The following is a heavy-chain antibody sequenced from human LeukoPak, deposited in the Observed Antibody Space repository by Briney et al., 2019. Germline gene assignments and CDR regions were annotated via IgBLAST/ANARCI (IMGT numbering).Heavy chain of an antibody. CDR3: TREGDYYNSNPFDI. CDR1: GASISSYY. Sequence: SETLSLTCTVSGASISSYYWSWIRQPPGKGLEWIGYIYNSGGTNYNPSLNSRVTILVDTSKNQFSLKLSSVTAADTAMYYCTREGDYYNSNPFDIWGQGTMVTVSS. CDR2: IYNSGGT. D-gene: IGHD3-22*01. J-gene: IGHJ3*02. V-gene: IGHV4-59*01.